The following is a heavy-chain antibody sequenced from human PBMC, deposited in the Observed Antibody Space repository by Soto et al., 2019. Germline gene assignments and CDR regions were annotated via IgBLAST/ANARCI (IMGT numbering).Heavy chain of an antibody. Sequence: TGGSLRLCFAASGFTFSGYAMSWVRPATGKCLEWVSAISGSGGSTYYEDSVKGLFTISRDNSKNTLYLQMNSLRAEDTAVYYCAKVTLFGYSYGPPYYFDYWAQGTLVTVYS. CDR2: ISGSGGST. D-gene: IGHD5-18*01. CDR1: GFTFSGYA. CDR3: AKVTLFGYSYGPPYYFDY. V-gene: IGHV3-23*01. J-gene: IGHJ4*02.